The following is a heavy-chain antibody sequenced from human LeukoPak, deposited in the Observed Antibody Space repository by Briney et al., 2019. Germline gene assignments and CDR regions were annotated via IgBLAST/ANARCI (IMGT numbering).Heavy chain of an antibody. Sequence: SKTLSLTCTVSGGSISSYYWSWIRQPPGKGLEWIGYIYYSGSTSYNPSLKSRVTISVDTSKNQFSLKLSSVTAEDTAVYYCARVGGTYGSGSYTLDYWGQGTLVTVSS. CDR2: IYYSGST. CDR1: GGSISSYY. CDR3: ARVGGTYGSGSYTLDY. J-gene: IGHJ4*02. V-gene: IGHV4-59*01. D-gene: IGHD3-10*01.